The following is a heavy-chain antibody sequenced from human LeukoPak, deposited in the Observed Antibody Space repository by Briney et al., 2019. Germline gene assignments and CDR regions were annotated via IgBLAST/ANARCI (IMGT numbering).Heavy chain of an antibody. Sequence: ASVKVSCKASGYTFTGHYITWVRQAPGQGLEWVGWISAYNGRANYAQKFQGRVTMTIDTSTTTAYMDLRSLTSDDTAMYYCTKGGAMVATVDFWGQGTLVTVSS. CDR3: TKGGAMVATVDF. CDR2: ISAYNGRA. V-gene: IGHV1-18*01. CDR1: GYTFTGHY. D-gene: IGHD5-18*01. J-gene: IGHJ4*02.